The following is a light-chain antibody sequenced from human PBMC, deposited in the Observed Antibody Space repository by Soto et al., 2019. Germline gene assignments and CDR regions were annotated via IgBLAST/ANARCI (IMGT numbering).Light chain of an antibody. CDR1: SSNIGSNT. CDR3: AAWDDSLNGYV. Sequence: QSVLTQPPSASGSPGQRVTISCSGSSSNIGSNTANRYQQQPGTAPKLLIYSNNQRPSGVPDRFSGSKSGTSASLAISGLQSEDEADYLCAAWDDSLNGYVFGTGTKVTVL. CDR2: SNN. J-gene: IGLJ1*01. V-gene: IGLV1-44*01.